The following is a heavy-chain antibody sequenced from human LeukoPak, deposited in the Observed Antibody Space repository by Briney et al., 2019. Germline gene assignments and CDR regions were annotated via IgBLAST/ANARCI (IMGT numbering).Heavy chain of an antibody. J-gene: IGHJ4*02. CDR3: ASLRIVGALNYFDY. CDR2: IYHSGST. V-gene: IGHV4-38-2*02. CDR1: GYSISSGYY. Sequence: SETLSLACTVSGYSISSGYYWGWIRQPPGKGLERIGSIYHSGSTYYNPSLKSRVTISVDTSKNQFSLKLSSVTAADTAVYYCASLRIVGALNYFDYWGQGTLVTVSS. D-gene: IGHD1-26*01.